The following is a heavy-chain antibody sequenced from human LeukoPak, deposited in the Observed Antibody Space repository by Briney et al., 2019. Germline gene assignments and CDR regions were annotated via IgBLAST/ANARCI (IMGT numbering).Heavy chain of an antibody. V-gene: IGHV4-34*01. CDR1: GGSFSGFY. Sequence: PSETLSLTCVVYGGSFSGFYWTWIRQPPGKGLEWIGEINDSGSTNYNPSLKSRITISVDTSKNQFSLKLSSVTAADTAVYYCAREPPGYYYYMDVWGKGTTVTISS. J-gene: IGHJ6*03. CDR2: INDSGST. CDR3: AREPPGYYYYMDV.